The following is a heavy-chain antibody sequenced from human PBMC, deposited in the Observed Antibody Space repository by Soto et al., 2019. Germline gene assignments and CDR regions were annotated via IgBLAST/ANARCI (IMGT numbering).Heavy chain of an antibody. CDR1: GYTFTSYY. Sequence: ASVKVSCKASGYTFTSYYMHWVRQAPGQGLEWMGVINPSGGSTSYAQKFQGRVTMTRDTSTSTVYMELSSLRSEDTAVYYCARDYRSTYYYDSSGYPGAFDIWGQGTMVTVSS. J-gene: IGHJ3*02. CDR2: INPSGGST. V-gene: IGHV1-46*01. D-gene: IGHD3-22*01. CDR3: ARDYRSTYYYDSSGYPGAFDI.